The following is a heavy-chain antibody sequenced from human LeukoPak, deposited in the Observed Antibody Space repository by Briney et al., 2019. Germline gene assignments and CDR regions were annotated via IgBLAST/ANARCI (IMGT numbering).Heavy chain of an antibody. CDR3: ARDRGDCSSTSCYKRGYYYYMDV. CDR2: INPSGGST. CDR1: GYTFTSYY. J-gene: IGHJ6*03. D-gene: IGHD2-2*02. V-gene: IGHV1-46*01. Sequence: VASVKVSCKASGYTFTSYYMHWVRQAPGQGLEWMGIINPSGGSTSYAQKFQGRVTMTRDTSTSTVYMELSSLRSEDTAVYYCARDRGDCSSTSCYKRGYYYYMDVWGKGTTVTVSS.